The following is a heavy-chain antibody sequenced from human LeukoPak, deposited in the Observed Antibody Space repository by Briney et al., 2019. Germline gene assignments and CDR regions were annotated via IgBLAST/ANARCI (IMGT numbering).Heavy chain of an antibody. V-gene: IGHV3-23*01. D-gene: IGHD3-22*01. Sequence: GGSLRLSCAASGFTFSSYAMSWVRQAPGKGLEWVSAISGSGGTTNYADSVKGRLTISRDNSQNTLYLQMNSLRAEDTAVYYCAKRTPYSSGSYYFDYWGQGTLVTVSS. J-gene: IGHJ4*02. CDR2: ISGSGGTT. CDR3: AKRTPYSSGSYYFDY. CDR1: GFTFSSYA.